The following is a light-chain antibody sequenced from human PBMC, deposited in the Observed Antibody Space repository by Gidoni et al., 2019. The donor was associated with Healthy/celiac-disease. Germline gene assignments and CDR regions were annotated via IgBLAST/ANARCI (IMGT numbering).Light chain of an antibody. CDR3: QAGDSSTYVV. CDR2: QDS. J-gene: IGLJ2*01. V-gene: IGLV3-1*01. Sequence: SYELPQPPSESVSPGQTASITCSGDKLGDKYACWYQQKPGLSPVLVIYQDSKRPSGIPERFSGSNSGNTATLTISGTQAMDEADYYCQAGDSSTYVVFGGGTKLTVL. CDR1: KLGDKY.